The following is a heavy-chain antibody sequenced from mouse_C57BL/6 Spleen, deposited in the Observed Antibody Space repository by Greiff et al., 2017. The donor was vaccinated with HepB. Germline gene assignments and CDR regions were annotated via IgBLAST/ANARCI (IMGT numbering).Heavy chain of an antibody. CDR2: IDPSDSYT. Sequence: QVQLQQSGAELVMPGASVKLSCKASGYTFTSYWMHWVKQRPGQGLEWIGEIDPSDSYTNYNQKFKGKSTLTVDKSSSTAYMQLSSLTSEDSAVYYCASPYGSSYLFAYWGQGTLVTVSA. CDR1: GYTFTSYW. V-gene: IGHV1-69*01. CDR3: ASPYGSSYLFAY. D-gene: IGHD1-1*01. J-gene: IGHJ3*01.